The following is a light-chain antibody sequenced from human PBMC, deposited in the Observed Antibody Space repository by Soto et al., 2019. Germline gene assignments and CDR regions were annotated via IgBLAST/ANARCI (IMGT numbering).Light chain of an antibody. V-gene: IGKV3-15*01. CDR2: GAS. CDR3: QQYNNWPRT. Sequence: EIVMTQSLASLSVSPGERATLSCRASQSVSSNLAWYQQKPGQAPRLLIYGASTRAPGIPARFSGSGSGTEFTLTISSLQSEDFAVYYCQQYNNWPRTFGQGTKVDIK. CDR1: QSVSSN. J-gene: IGKJ1*01.